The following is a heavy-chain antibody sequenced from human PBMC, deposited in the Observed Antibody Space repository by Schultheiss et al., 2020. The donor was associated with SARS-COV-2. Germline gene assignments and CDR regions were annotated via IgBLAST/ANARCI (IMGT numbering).Heavy chain of an antibody. V-gene: IGHV1-2*02. CDR1: GYTFTGYY. D-gene: IGHD3-22*01. Sequence: ASVKVSCKASGYTFTGYYMHWVRQAPGQGLEWMGWINPNSGGTNYAQKFQGRVTMTRNTSISTAYMELSSLRSEDTAVYYCARGAGYYDSSGYYLDAFDIWGQGTMVTVSS. J-gene: IGHJ3*02. CDR3: ARGAGYYDSSGYYLDAFDI. CDR2: INPNSGGT.